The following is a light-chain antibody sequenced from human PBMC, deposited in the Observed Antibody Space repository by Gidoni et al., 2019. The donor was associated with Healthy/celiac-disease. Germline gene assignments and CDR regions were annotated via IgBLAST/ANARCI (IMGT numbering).Light chain of an antibody. CDR1: QSISSW. Sequence: DIQMTQSPSTLSASVGDRVTITCRASQSISSWLAWYQQKPGKAPKLLIYKASSLESGVPSRCSGSGSGTEFTLTISSLQPDDFATYYCQQYNSYSPGVSMYTFGQGTKLEIK. J-gene: IGKJ2*01. CDR2: KAS. V-gene: IGKV1-5*03. CDR3: QQYNSYSPGVSMYT.